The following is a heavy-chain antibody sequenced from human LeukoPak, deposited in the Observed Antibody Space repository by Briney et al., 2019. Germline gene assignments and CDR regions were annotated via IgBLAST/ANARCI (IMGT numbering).Heavy chain of an antibody. CDR1: GYTLTELS. V-gene: IGHV1-24*01. Sequence: ASVKVSCKVSGYTLTELSMHWVRQAPGKGHEWMGGFDPEDGETIYAQKFQGRVTMTEDTSIDTAYMELSSLRSEDTAVYYCATFRTWVYNWFDPWGQGTLVTVSS. D-gene: IGHD2-8*01. CDR2: FDPEDGET. J-gene: IGHJ5*02. CDR3: ATFRTWVYNWFDP.